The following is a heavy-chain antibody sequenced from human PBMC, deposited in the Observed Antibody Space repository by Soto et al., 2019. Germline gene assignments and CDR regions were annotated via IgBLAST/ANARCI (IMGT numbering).Heavy chain of an antibody. CDR1: GFTFSSYG. V-gene: IGHV3-30*18. J-gene: IGHJ4*02. Sequence: QVQLVESGGGVVQPGRSLRLSCAASGFTFSSYGMHWVRQAPGKGLEWVAVISYDGSNKYYAYSVKGRFTISRDNSKNTLYLQMNSLRAEDTAVYYCAKDRVGIAVAGIDYWGQGTLVTVSS. CDR3: AKDRVGIAVAGIDY. CDR2: ISYDGSNK. D-gene: IGHD6-19*01.